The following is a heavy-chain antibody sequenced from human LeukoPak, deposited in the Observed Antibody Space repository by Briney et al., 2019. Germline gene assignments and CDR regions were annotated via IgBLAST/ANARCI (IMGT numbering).Heavy chain of an antibody. CDR3: ARDGVTPVNPDDY. V-gene: IGHV3-21*01. J-gene: IGHJ4*02. CDR1: GFTFSSYS. CDR2: ISSSSSYI. Sequence: PGGSLRLSCAASGFTFSSYSMNWVRQAPGKGLEWVSSISSSSSYIYYADSVKGRFTISRDNAKNSLYLQMNSLRAEDTAVYYCARDGVTPVNPDDYWGQGTLVTVSS. D-gene: IGHD4-23*01.